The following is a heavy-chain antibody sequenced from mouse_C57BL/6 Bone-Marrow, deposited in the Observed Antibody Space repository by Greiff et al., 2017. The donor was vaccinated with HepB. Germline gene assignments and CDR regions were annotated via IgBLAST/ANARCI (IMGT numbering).Heavy chain of an antibody. CDR2: INPNNGGT. CDR3: ARDDDGSAY. D-gene: IGHD1-1*01. V-gene: IGHV1-26*01. Sequence: EVQLQESGPELVKPGASVKISCKASGYTFTDYYMNWVKQSHGKSLEWIGDINPNNGGTSYNQKFKGKATLTVDKSSSTAYMELRSLTSEDSAVYYCARDDDGSAYWGQGTLVTVSA. J-gene: IGHJ3*01. CDR1: GYTFTDYY.